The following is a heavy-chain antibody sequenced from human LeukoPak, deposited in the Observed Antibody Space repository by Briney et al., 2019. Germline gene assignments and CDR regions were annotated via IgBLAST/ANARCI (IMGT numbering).Heavy chain of an antibody. D-gene: IGHD2-21*02. Sequence: GALRLSCAASGFTFSIYGMHWVRQAPGKGLEWVAVIWYDGSNKYYADSVKGRFTISRDNSKNTLYLRMNSLRAEDTAVYYCARDSCGGDCYYFDYWGQGTLVTVSS. J-gene: IGHJ4*02. CDR3: ARDSCGGDCYYFDY. V-gene: IGHV3-33*01. CDR2: IWYDGSNK. CDR1: GFTFSIYG.